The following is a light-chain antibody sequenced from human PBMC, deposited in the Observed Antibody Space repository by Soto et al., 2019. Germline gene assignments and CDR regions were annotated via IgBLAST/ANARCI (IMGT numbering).Light chain of an antibody. V-gene: IGLV2-14*03. CDR3: SSHTTSDTRV. J-gene: IGLJ1*01. Sequence: QSVLTQPASVSGSPGQSIAISCTGSSSDVGAYDYVSWYQQHPDKAPRLIMYEVSYRPSGVSNRFSGSKSVNTATLTISGLQAEDEGDYYCSSHTTSDTRVFGTVTKVTVL. CDR1: SSDVGAYDY. CDR2: EVS.